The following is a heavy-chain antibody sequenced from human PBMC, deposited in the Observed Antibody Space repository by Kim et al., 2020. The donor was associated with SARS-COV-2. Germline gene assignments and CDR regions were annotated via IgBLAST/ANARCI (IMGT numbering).Heavy chain of an antibody. J-gene: IGHJ4*02. V-gene: IGHV3-30*04. CDR1: GFTFSSYA. Sequence: GGSLRLSCAASGFTFSSYAMHWVRQAPGKGLEWVAVISYDGSNKYYADSVKGRFTISRDNSKNTLYLQMNSLRAEDTAVYYCARGWDYYGAGSYLARWGQGTLVTVSS. CDR3: ARGWDYYGAGSYLAR. D-gene: IGHD3-10*01. CDR2: ISYDGSNK.